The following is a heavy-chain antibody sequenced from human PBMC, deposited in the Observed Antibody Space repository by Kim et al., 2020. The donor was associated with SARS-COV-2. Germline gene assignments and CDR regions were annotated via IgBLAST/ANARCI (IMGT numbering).Heavy chain of an antibody. V-gene: IGHV4-34*01. CDR2: INHSGST. Sequence: SETLSLTCAVYGGSFSGYYWSWIRQPPGKGLEWIGEINHSGSTNYNPSLKSRVTISVDTSKNQFSLKLSSVTAADTAVYYCARGEHEDTGVDIVVVVAATFYYWGQGTLVTVSS. CDR1: GGSFSGYY. J-gene: IGHJ4*02. CDR3: ARGEHEDTGVDIVVVVAATFYY. D-gene: IGHD2-15*01.